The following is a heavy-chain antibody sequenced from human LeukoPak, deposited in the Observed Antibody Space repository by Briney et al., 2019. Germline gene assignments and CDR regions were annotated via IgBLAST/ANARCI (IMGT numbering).Heavy chain of an antibody. D-gene: IGHD2-15*01. Sequence: PSETLSLTCTVSGGSISSSSYYWGWIRQPPGKGLVWIGSIYYSGSTYYNPSLKSRVTISVDTSKNQFSLKLSSVTAADTAVYYCARNYCSGGSCYFDYWGQGTLVTVSS. CDR2: IYYSGST. CDR1: GGSISSSSYY. J-gene: IGHJ4*02. CDR3: ARNYCSGGSCYFDY. V-gene: IGHV4-39*01.